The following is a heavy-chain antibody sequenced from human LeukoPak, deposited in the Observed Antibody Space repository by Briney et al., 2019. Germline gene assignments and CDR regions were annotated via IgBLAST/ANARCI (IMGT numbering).Heavy chain of an antibody. D-gene: IGHD3-22*01. CDR1: GFTFSSYS. CDR3: ARAEGYYDSSGNDAFDI. Sequence: GGSLRLSCAAAGFTFSSYSMNWVRQAPGKGLEWVAVIWYDGSNKYYADSVKGRFTISRDNSKNALYLQMNSLRAEDTAVYYCARAEGYYDSSGNDAFDIWGQGTMDTVSS. J-gene: IGHJ3*02. V-gene: IGHV3-33*08. CDR2: IWYDGSNK.